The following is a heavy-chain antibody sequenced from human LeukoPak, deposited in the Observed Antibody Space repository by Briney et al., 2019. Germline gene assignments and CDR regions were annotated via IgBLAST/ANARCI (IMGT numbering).Heavy chain of an antibody. CDR2: IIPIFGTA. CDR1: GGTFSSYA. CDR3: AKVWGSYRYSPVDVGDAFDI. D-gene: IGHD3-16*02. J-gene: IGHJ3*02. Sequence: SVKVSCKASGGTFSSYAISWVRQAPGQGLEWMGGIIPIFGTANYAQKFQGRVTITADESTSTAYMELSSLRSEDTAVYYCAKVWGSYRYSPVDVGDAFDIWGQGTMVTVSS. V-gene: IGHV1-69*01.